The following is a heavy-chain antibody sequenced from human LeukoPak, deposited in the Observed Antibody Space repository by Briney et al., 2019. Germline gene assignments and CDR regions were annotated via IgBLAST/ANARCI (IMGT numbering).Heavy chain of an antibody. Sequence: PSETLSLTCAVYGGSFSGYYWSWIRQPPGKGLEWIGEINHSGSTNYNPSLKSRVTISVDTSKNQFSLKLSSVTAADTAVYYCARGWAVRGVGSENSNWFDPWGQGTLVTVSS. J-gene: IGHJ5*02. CDR3: ARGWAVRGVGSENSNWFDP. CDR2: INHSGST. D-gene: IGHD3-10*01. V-gene: IGHV4-34*01. CDR1: GGSFSGYY.